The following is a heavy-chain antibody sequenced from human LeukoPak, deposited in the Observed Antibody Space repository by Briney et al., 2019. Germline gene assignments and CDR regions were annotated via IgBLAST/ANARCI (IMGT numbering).Heavy chain of an antibody. J-gene: IGHJ3*02. Sequence: PSETLSLTCTVSGGSISSSSYYWGWIRQPPGKGLEWIGSIYYSGSTYYNPSLKSRVTISVDTSKNQFSLKLSSVTAADTAVYYCARWDYDSSGYYLPRGSAFDIWGQGTMVTVSS. CDR2: IYYSGST. CDR1: GGSISSSSYY. D-gene: IGHD3-22*01. CDR3: ARWDYDSSGYYLPRGSAFDI. V-gene: IGHV4-39*01.